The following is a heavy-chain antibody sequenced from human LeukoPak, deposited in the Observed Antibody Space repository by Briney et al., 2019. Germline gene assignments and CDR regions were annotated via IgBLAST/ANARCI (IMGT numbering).Heavy chain of an antibody. D-gene: IGHD3-3*01. CDR1: GFTFSSYG. Sequence: GGSLRLSCAASGFTFSSYGMHWVRQAPGKGLEWVAVIWYDGSNKYYADSVKGRFTISRDNSKNTLYLRMNSLRAEDTAVYYCAKARTYDFWSGYDDAFDIWGQGTMVTVSS. V-gene: IGHV3-33*06. CDR2: IWYDGSNK. J-gene: IGHJ3*02. CDR3: AKARTYDFWSGYDDAFDI.